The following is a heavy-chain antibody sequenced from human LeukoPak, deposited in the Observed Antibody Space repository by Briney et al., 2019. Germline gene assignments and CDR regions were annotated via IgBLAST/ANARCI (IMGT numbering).Heavy chain of an antibody. V-gene: IGHV4-61*01. D-gene: IGHD2-2*01. CDR3: ARGYCSSTSCYLADY. Sequence: PSETLSLTCTVSGCSVSSGSYYWSWIRQPPGKGLEWIGYIYYSGSTNYNPSLKSRVTISVDASKNQFSLKLSSVTAADTAVYYCARGYCSSTSCYLADYWGQGTLVTVSS. J-gene: IGHJ4*02. CDR1: GCSVSSGSYY. CDR2: IYYSGST.